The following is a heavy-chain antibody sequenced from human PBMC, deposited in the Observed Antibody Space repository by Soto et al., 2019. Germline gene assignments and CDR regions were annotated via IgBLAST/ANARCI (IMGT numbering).Heavy chain of an antibody. D-gene: IGHD4-17*01. V-gene: IGHV3-30-3*01. CDR3: ARAVTTYPYYYYGMDV. Sequence: QVQLVESGGGVLQPGRSLRLSCAASGCTCSSYAMHWVRQAPGKGLEWVAVISYDGSNKYYADSVKGRFTISRDNSKNTLYLHMNSLRAEDTAVYYCARAVTTYPYYYYGMDVWGQGTTVPVSS. J-gene: IGHJ6*02. CDR2: ISYDGSNK. CDR1: GCTCSSYA.